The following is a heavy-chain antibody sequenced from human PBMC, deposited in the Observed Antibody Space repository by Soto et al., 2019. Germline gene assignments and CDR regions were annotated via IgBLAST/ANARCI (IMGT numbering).Heavy chain of an antibody. D-gene: IGHD6-13*01. V-gene: IGHV3-53*04. J-gene: IGHJ2*01. CDR2: IYSGGST. Sequence: EVQLVESGGGLVQPGGSLRLSWAASGFTVSSNYMSWVRQAPGKGLEWVSVIYSGGSTYYADSVKGRFTISRHNSKNTLYLQMNSLRAEDTAVYYCARGYSSSWRHFDLWGRGTLVTVSS. CDR1: GFTVSSNY. CDR3: ARGYSSSWRHFDL.